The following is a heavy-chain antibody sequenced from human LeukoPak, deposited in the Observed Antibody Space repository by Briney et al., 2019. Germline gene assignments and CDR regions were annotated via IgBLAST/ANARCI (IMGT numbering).Heavy chain of an antibody. D-gene: IGHD3/OR15-3a*01. CDR3: ARVHLDGLYCFDY. J-gene: IGHJ4*02. CDR2: IYSGGST. Sequence: VIYSGGSTYYEDSVKGRFTISRDSSKNTLFLQMNSLRAEDTAVYYCARVHLDGLYCFDYWGQGTLVTVSS. V-gene: IGHV3-53*01.